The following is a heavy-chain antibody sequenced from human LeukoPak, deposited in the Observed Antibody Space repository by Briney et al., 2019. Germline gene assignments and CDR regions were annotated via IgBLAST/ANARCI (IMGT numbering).Heavy chain of an antibody. CDR2: INSDGSST. Sequence: GGSLRLSCAASGFTFSSYWMHWVRQAPGKGLVWVSRINSDGSSTNYADSVKGRFTISRDNAKNTLYLQMNSLRAEDTAVYYCARRGGSRPLDYWGQGTLVTVSS. CDR3: ARRGGSRPLDY. J-gene: IGHJ4*02. CDR1: GFTFSSYW. D-gene: IGHD3-16*01. V-gene: IGHV3-74*01.